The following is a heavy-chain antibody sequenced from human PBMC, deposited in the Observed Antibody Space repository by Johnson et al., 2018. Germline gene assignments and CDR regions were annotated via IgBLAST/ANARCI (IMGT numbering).Heavy chain of an antibody. CDR1: KFTFSNSG. CDR2: IRYDGAME. J-gene: IGHJ1*01. Sequence: QVQLVQSGGGVVQXGRSLRLSCAASKFTFSNSGMHWVRQAPGKGLEWVATIRYDGAMENYADSVRGRFTISRDNSKNTLYLQMHNLRFEDTAVYYCAKDEGGSNAGYFQHWGQGTLVIVSS. V-gene: IGHV3-30*02. D-gene: IGHD2-8*01. CDR3: AKDEGGSNAGYFQH.